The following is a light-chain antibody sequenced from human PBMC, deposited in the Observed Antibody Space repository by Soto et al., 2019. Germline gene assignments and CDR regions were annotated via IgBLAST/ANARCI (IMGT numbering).Light chain of an antibody. J-gene: IGLJ3*02. V-gene: IGLV1-44*01. CDR1: RSTIGSNF. Sequence: QSVLTQPPSASGTPGQGVTISCSGSRSTIGSNFVIWYQQLPGTAPKLLIYSDNKRPSGVPDRFSGSKSGTSASLAISGLQSEDEADYYCAAWDDTLNGWVFGGGTKVTVL. CDR3: AAWDDTLNGWV. CDR2: SDN.